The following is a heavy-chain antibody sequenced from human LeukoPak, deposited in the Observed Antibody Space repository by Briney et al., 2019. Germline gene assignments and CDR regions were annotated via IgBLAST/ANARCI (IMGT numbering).Heavy chain of an antibody. CDR3: ARDVSVATYYFDY. Sequence: ASVKVSCKASGYTFTSYDINWVRQATGQGLEWMGWMNPNSGNTGYAQKFQGRVTITRNTSITTAYMDLGSLRSEDVAVYYCARDVSVATYYFDYWGQGTLVTVSS. CDR1: GYTFTSYD. CDR2: MNPNSGNT. J-gene: IGHJ4*02. V-gene: IGHV1-8*03. D-gene: IGHD5-12*01.